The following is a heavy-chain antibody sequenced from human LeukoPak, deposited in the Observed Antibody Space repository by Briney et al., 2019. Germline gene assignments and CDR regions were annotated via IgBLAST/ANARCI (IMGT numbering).Heavy chain of an antibody. J-gene: IGHJ4*02. Sequence: PSETLSLTCAVSGGSISSSNWWSWVRQPPGKGLEWIGEIYHSGSTNYNPSLKSRVTISVDKSKNQFSLKLSSVTAADTAVYYCARQPRAGSGWYEPFDYWGQGTLVTVSS. CDR2: IYHSGST. D-gene: IGHD6-19*01. V-gene: IGHV4-4*02. CDR3: ARQPRAGSGWYEPFDY. CDR1: GGSISSSNW.